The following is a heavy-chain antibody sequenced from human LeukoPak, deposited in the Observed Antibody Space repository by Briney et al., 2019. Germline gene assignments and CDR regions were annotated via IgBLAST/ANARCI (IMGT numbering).Heavy chain of an antibody. CDR2: IKQDGSEK. Sequence: PGGSLRLSCAASGFTFSSYWMSWVRQAPGKGLEWVANIKQDGSEKYFVDSVKGRFTISRDNAKNSLYLQMNSLRAKDTAVYYCARSSSWYEGDWFDPWGQGTLDTVSS. V-gene: IGHV3-7*01. J-gene: IGHJ5*02. CDR3: ARSSSWYEGDWFDP. CDR1: GFTFSSYW. D-gene: IGHD6-13*01.